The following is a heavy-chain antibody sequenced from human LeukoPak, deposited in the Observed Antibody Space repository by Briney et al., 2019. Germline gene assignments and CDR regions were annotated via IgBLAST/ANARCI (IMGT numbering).Heavy chain of an antibody. V-gene: IGHV1-18*04. CDR2: ISAYNGNT. CDR1: DYTFTSYD. D-gene: IGHD1-1*01. J-gene: IGHJ6*04. CDR3: ARLQANSYGMDV. Sequence: PGASVKVSCKASDYTFTSYDISWVRQAPGQGLEWMGWISAYNGNTNYPQKLQGRDTMTTDTSTSTAYMELRSLRSDDTAVYYCARLQANSYGMDVWGKGTTVTVSS.